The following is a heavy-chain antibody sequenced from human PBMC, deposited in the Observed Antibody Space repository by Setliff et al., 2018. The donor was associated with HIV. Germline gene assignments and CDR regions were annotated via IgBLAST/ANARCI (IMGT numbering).Heavy chain of an antibody. CDR1: GGSISSYY. D-gene: IGHD3-10*01. Sequence: PSETLSLTCTVSGGSISSYYWSWIRQPPGKGLEWIGYIFYSGSTNYNPSLESRVTLSLDTSRNLFSLRLASVTAADTAVYYCARSIYGSGSYPLDYWGQGILVTVSS. CDR2: IFYSGST. J-gene: IGHJ4*02. CDR3: ARSIYGSGSYPLDY. V-gene: IGHV4-59*12.